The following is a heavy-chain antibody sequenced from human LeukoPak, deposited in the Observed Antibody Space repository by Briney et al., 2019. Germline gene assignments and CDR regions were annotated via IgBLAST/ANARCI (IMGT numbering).Heavy chain of an antibody. CDR2: FYTSGST. D-gene: IGHD3-22*01. CDR1: GDSISSGSYY. J-gene: IGHJ5*02. V-gene: IGHV4-61*02. Sequence: SETLSLTCIVSGDSISSGSYYWTWLRQPAGRGLEWLGRFYTSGSTNYNPSLKSRVTISADTSKNQFSLKLSSVTAADTAVYYCARGDYYDSNTVWFDPWGQGTLVTVSS. CDR3: ARGDYYDSNTVWFDP.